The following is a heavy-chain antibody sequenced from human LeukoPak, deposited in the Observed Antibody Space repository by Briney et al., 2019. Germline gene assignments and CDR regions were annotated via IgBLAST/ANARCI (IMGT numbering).Heavy chain of an antibody. CDR1: GFSFSSYW. V-gene: IGHV3-74*01. CDR3: TRGYVGIDY. D-gene: IGHD5-12*01. Sequence: QPGGSLRLSCAASGFSFSSYWMHWVRQAPGKGLVWVSRINSDGSSTIYADSVKGRFTISRDNAKNTLYLQMNSLRAEDTALYYCTRGYVGIDYWGQGTLVTVSS. J-gene: IGHJ4*02. CDR2: INSDGSST.